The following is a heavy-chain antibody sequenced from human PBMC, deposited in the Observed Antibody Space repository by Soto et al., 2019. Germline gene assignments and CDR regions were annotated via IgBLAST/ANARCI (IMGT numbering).Heavy chain of an antibody. CDR3: ARGDGRGSSGFYYYYGMDV. CDR1: GFTFTNYF. D-gene: IGHD6-25*01. Sequence: QVQLVQSGAEVKKPGASVKVSCKASGFTFTNYFFHWVRQAPRQGLEWMGIISPHDGSPNYLQSLQGRVTMTSDTCTSTVYMELSSLRSEDTAVYYCARGDGRGSSGFYYYYGMDVWGHGTTVTVSS. CDR2: ISPHDGSP. V-gene: IGHV1-46*01. J-gene: IGHJ6*02.